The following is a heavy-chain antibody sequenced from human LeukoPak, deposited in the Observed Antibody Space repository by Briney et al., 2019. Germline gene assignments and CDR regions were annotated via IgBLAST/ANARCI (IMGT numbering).Heavy chain of an antibody. CDR1: GFTFSDYY. CDR2: ISSRSSHT. J-gene: IGHJ4*02. CDR3: ARFSSCWYYFDY. D-gene: IGHD6-19*01. V-gene: IGHV3-11*03. Sequence: PGGSLTLSCAASGFTFSDYYMSWIRQATGKGLEGVSYISSRSSHTNYADSVKGRFTISRDNAKNSLYLQMNSLRAEDTAVYYCARFSSCWYYFDYWGQGTLVTVSS.